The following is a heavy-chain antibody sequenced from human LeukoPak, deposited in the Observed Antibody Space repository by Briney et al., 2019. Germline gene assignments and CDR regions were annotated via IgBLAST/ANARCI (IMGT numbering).Heavy chain of an antibody. D-gene: IGHD6-13*01. J-gene: IGHJ4*02. CDR3: AASYSSSWS. V-gene: IGHV3-43*01. Sequence: GGSLRLSCAASGFTFDDYTMHWVRQAPGEGLEWVSLISWDGGSTYYADSVKSRFTISRDNSKNSLYLQMNSLRTEDTALYYCAASYSSSWSWGQGTLVTVSS. CDR1: GFTFDDYT. CDR2: ISWDGGST.